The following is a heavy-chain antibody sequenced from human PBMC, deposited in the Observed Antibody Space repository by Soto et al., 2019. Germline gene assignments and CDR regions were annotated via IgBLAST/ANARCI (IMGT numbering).Heavy chain of an antibody. V-gene: IGHV4-31*03. CDR1: GGSISSGDYY. CDR3: ARTKTISTSFHVDY. Sequence: QVQLQESGPGLVKPSQTLSLTCTVSGGSISSGDYYWTWIRQHPGKGLEWIGYIYYSGSTKHTPSLKSRITISVDTSKNQFSLKLNSVTAADTAVYYCARTKTISTSFHVDYWGQGTQVTVSS. J-gene: IGHJ4*02. CDR2: IYYSGST. D-gene: IGHD2-2*01.